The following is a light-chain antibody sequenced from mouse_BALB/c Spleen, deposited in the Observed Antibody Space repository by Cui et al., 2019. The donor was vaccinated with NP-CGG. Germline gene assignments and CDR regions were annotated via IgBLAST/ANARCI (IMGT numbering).Light chain of an antibody. CDR1: TGAVTTSNY. Sequence: VVAQDTAPTTSPGETVTLTCRSSTGAVTTSNYANWVQEKPDHLFTGLIGGTKNRAPGVPARFSGSLIGDKAALTITGAQTEDEAVYFCALWYSNHWVFGGGTKLTVL. CDR3: ALWYSNHWV. CDR2: GTK. J-gene: IGLJ1*01. V-gene: IGLV1*01.